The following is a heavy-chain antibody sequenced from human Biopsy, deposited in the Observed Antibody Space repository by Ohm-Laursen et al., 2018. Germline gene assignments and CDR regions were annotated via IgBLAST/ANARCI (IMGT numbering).Heavy chain of an antibody. CDR2: INPNSGNA. CDR1: GYTFAGYY. Sequence: SSVKVSCKASGYTFAGYYLHWVRQAPGHGLEWMGWINPNSGNANYAQSFQGRLTVTRDTSISTAYMELTSLTFDDTAIYYCARVPTYPSIDGYYGLDLWGQGTTVIVSS. V-gene: IGHV1-2*02. D-gene: IGHD3-9*01. CDR3: ARVPTYPSIDGYYGLDL. J-gene: IGHJ6*02.